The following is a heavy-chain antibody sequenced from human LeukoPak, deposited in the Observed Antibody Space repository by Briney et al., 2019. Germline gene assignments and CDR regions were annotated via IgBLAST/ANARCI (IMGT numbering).Heavy chain of an antibody. CDR1: GFTFSSYG. CDR2: ISYDGSNK. J-gene: IGHJ5*02. Sequence: GRSLRLSCAASGFTFSSYGMHWVRQAPGKGLEWVAVISYDGSNKYYADSVKGRFTISRDNSKNTLYLQMNSLRAEDTAVYYCAKGVVPAAIGVNWFDPWGQGTLVTVSS. D-gene: IGHD2-2*01. V-gene: IGHV3-30*18. CDR3: AKGVVPAAIGVNWFDP.